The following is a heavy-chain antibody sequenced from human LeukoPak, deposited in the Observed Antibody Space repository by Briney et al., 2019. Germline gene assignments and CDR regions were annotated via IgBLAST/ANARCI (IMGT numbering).Heavy chain of an antibody. CDR1: GGSFSGYY. CDR3: ASRELAAATQFDY. Sequence: SETLSLTCAVDGGSFSGYYWSWIRQPPGKGLEWIGEINHSGSTNYNPSLKSRVTISVDTSKNQFSLKLSSVTAADTAVYYCASRELAAATQFDYWGQGTLVTVSS. V-gene: IGHV4-34*01. CDR2: INHSGST. D-gene: IGHD2-15*01. J-gene: IGHJ4*02.